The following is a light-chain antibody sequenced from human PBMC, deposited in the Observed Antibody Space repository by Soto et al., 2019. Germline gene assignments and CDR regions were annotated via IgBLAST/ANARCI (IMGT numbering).Light chain of an antibody. Sequence: EIVLTQSPGTLSLSPGERATLSCRASQSVSNNYLAWYHQKPGRAPRLVISGPSSRATGLPDRFSGSGSGTDFTLTISRLEPEDFAVYYCQQYGTTPWTFGQWTNVE. CDR1: QSVSNNY. V-gene: IGKV3-20*01. J-gene: IGKJ1*01. CDR3: QQYGTTPWT. CDR2: GPS.